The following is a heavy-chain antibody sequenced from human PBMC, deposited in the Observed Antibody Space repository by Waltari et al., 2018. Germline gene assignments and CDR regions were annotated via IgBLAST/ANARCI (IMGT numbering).Heavy chain of an antibody. CDR1: GYTFTGYY. CDR3: ARAVVVPDEAFDI. CDR2: INPNRGGT. D-gene: IGHD3-22*01. Sequence: QVQLVQSGAEVKKPGASVKVSCKASGYTFTGYYMHWVRQAPGQGLEWMGRINPNRGGTNYAQKLQGRVTMTRDTSISTAYMELSRLRSDDTAVYYCARAVVVPDEAFDIWGQGTMVTVSS. J-gene: IGHJ3*02. V-gene: IGHV1-2*06.